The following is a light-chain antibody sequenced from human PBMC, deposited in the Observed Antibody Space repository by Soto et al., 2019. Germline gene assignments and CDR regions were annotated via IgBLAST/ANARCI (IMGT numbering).Light chain of an antibody. Sequence: EIVLTQSPGTLSLSPGERATLSCRASQSVSSTYLAWYQQKPGQAPRLLIYGASSRATGIPDRFSGRGSGTDFTLTISRLEPEVFAVYYCKQYGTSPPMYTFGQGTKLEIK. CDR1: QSVSSTY. J-gene: IGKJ2*01. CDR2: GAS. V-gene: IGKV3-20*01. CDR3: KQYGTSPPMYT.